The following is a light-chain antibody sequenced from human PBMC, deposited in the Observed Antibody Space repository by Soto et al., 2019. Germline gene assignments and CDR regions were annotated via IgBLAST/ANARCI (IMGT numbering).Light chain of an antibody. CDR3: QQYGTSPIT. Sequence: LVLTQSPDTLSLSPGDRATLSCRASQRVASTYLAWYQQKPGQAPRLLMYGASTRATGFPDRFSGSGSGTDFTLTIRRLEPEDFAVYYCQQYGTSPITFGQGTRLEI. CDR1: QRVASTY. CDR2: GAS. V-gene: IGKV3-20*01. J-gene: IGKJ5*01.